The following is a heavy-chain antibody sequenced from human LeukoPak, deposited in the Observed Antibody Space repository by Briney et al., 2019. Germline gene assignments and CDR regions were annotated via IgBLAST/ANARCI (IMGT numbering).Heavy chain of an antibody. CDR1: GGSISSYY. Sequence: PSETLSLTCTVSGGSISSYYWSWIRQPAGKGLEWIGRIYTSGSTNYNPSLKSRVTMSVDTSKNQFSLKLSSVTAADTAVYYCARGRGSGWLYCFDHWGQGTLVTVSS. D-gene: IGHD6-19*01. CDR2: IYTSGST. V-gene: IGHV4-4*07. J-gene: IGHJ4*02. CDR3: ARGRGSGWLYCFDH.